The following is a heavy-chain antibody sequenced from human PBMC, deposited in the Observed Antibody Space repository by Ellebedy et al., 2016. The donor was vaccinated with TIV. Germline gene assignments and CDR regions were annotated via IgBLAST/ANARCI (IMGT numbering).Heavy chain of an antibody. CDR3: ARGGDWFDP. V-gene: IGHV6-1*01. CDR1: GDSVSSNSAA. Sequence: MPSETLSLTCAISGDSVSSNSAAWNWIRQSPSGGLEWLGRTYYRSKWTNDYAVSVKSRITINPDTSKNQFSLQLNSVTPEDTAVYYCARGGDWFDPWGQGTLVTVSS. J-gene: IGHJ5*02. CDR2: TYYRSKWTN.